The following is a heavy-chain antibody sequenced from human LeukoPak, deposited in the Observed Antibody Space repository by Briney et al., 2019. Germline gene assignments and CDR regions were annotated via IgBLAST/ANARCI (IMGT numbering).Heavy chain of an antibody. V-gene: IGHV3-7*05. J-gene: IGHJ4*02. CDR3: ARVRLGALDF. CDR2: IKQDGSEK. D-gene: IGHD6-19*01. Sequence: PGGSLRLSCAASGFTFDDYGMSWVRQAPGKGLEWVANIKQDGSEKYYVDSVKGRFTISRDNAKNSLYLQMNSLRVEDTAVYYCARVRLGALDFWGQGTLVTVSS. CDR1: GFTFDDYG.